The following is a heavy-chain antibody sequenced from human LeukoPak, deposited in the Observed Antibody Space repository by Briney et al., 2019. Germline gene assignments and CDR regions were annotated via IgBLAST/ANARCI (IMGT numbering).Heavy chain of an antibody. Sequence: ASVKVSCKASGYTFTSYGISWVRQAPGQGLEWMGWISAYNGNTNYAQKLQGRVTMTTDTSTSTAYMELRSLRPDDTAVYYCARAAYLHYYMDVWGKGTTVTVSS. D-gene: IGHD6-25*01. CDR2: ISAYNGNT. CDR1: GYTFTSYG. CDR3: ARAAYLHYYMDV. V-gene: IGHV1-18*01. J-gene: IGHJ6*03.